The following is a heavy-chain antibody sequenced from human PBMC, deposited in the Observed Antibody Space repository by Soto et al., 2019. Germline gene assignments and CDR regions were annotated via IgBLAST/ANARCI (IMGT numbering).Heavy chain of an antibody. CDR1: GGTFSSYA. CDR3: ARGPRDEYCRGGSCYPRGSHFGY. V-gene: IGHV1-69*01. Sequence: QVQLVQSGAEVKKPGSSVKVSCKASGGTFSSYAISWVRQAPGQRLEWMGGIIPIFGTANYAQKFQGRVTIPADESRSTAYMGLSSLRSEDTGVYYCARGPRDEYCRGGSCYPRGSHFGYWGQGTLVTVSS. D-gene: IGHD2-15*01. CDR2: IIPIFGTA. J-gene: IGHJ4*02.